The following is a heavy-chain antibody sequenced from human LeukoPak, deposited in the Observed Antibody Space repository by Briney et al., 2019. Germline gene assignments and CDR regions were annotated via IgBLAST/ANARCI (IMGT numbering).Heavy chain of an antibody. CDR1: GYTFADYF. Sequence: ASEKVSCKTSGYTFADYFIHWVRQAPGQGLEWMGRINANSGGTEYQQEFQGRVTMTRDTSISTAYVEVNWLISDDTAIYYCARDVSSTPNWEFDYWGQGTLVTVSS. CDR3: ARDVSSTPNWEFDY. D-gene: IGHD1-26*01. CDR2: INANSGGT. J-gene: IGHJ4*02. V-gene: IGHV1-2*06.